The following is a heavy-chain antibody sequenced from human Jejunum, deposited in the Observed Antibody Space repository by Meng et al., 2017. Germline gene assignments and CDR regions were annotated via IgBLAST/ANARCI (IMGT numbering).Heavy chain of an antibody. Sequence: EVHRVWRCGGDCQRRRLLWSSSAALCVKFTGHDMHGGRQAPGQGRVWVSRVNSERNIPPSADSAKGRFIIFRDNAKSTVYLQLNSLRAEETAVYYCTNDRLSHWCQGTLVTVSS. V-gene: IGHV3-74*01. CDR2: VNSERNIP. CDR3: TNDRLSH. D-gene: IGHD1-1*01. J-gene: IGHJ1*01. CDR1: CVKFTGHD.